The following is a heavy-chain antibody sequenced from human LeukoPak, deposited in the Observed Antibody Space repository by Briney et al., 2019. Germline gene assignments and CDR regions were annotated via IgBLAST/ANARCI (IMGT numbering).Heavy chain of an antibody. V-gene: IGHV3-9*01. Sequence: GRSLRLSCAPSGFTFDDYAMHWVRQAPGKGLEWVSGISWNSGSIGYADSVKGRFTISRDNAKNSLYLQMNSLRAEDTALYYCAKDHLRIVGANRFDYWGQGTLVTVSS. D-gene: IGHD1-26*01. CDR3: AKDHLRIVGANRFDY. J-gene: IGHJ4*02. CDR1: GFTFDDYA. CDR2: ISWNSGSI.